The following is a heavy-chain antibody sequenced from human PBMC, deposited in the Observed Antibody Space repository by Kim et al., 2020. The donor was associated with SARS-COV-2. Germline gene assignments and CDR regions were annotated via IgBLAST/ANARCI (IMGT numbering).Heavy chain of an antibody. Sequence: TYYAASVKGRFTSSRDNSKNALYLQMNSLRAEDTAVYYCAKLVWFGEFDYWGQGTLVTVSS. D-gene: IGHD3-10*01. CDR2: T. J-gene: IGHJ4*02. CDR3: AKLVWFGEFDY. V-gene: IGHV3-23*01.